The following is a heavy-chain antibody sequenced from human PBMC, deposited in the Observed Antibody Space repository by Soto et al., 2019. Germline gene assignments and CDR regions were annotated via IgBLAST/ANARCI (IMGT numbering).Heavy chain of an antibody. V-gene: IGHV3-33*01. CDR1: GFNFGNFG. D-gene: IGHD5-12*01. J-gene: IGHJ4*02. CDR3: ARGLRGVLDY. CDR2: ISNDENIK. Sequence: GGSLRLSCVASGFNFGNFGMHWVRQAPGKGLEWLTVISNDENIKQDSVRGRFAIARDNSKNTLYLHLTSLRAEDTAIYYCARGLRGVLDYWGQGTLVTVPQ.